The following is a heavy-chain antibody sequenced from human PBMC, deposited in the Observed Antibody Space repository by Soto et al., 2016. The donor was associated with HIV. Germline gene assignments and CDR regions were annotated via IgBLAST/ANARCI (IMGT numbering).Heavy chain of an antibody. V-gene: IGHV1-18*01. Sequence: QVQLVQSGAEVKKPGASVKVSCKASGYSFIAYGITWVRQAPGQGLEYMARINPYNGNTDYAQKFQGRVTMTTDTSTTTAYMELRTLTSDDTAVYYCASWGSGYDQGFFDYWGQGTLVTVSS. J-gene: IGHJ4*02. CDR1: GYSFIAYG. D-gene: IGHD5-12*01. CDR2: INPYNGNT. CDR3: ASWGSGYDQGFFDY.